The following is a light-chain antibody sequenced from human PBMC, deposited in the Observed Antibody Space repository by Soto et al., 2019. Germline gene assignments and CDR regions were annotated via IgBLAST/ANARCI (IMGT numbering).Light chain of an antibody. J-gene: IGKJ4*01. V-gene: IGKV3-11*01. CDR2: NAS. CDR1: ESVSNS. CDR3: QQYGRSPLT. Sequence: ETVLTQSPATLSLSPGERATLSCRASESVSNSLAWYQHKPGQAPRLLIYNASNRATGIPARFSGSGSGTDFTLTISSLEPEDFAVYYCQQYGRSPLTFGGGTKVDIK.